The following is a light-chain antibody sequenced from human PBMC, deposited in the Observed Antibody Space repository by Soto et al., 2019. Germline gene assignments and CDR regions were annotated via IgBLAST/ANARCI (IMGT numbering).Light chain of an antibody. J-gene: IGKJ4*01. V-gene: IGKV3-15*01. CDR2: DAS. Sequence: EIVMTQSPATLSVSPGERATLSCRASQSVHSHLAWYQQKVGQAPRLLIYDASTRATGIPGRFSGSGSGTEFTLTISSLQSEDFAVYYCQQYNNWPLTFGGGTKVEIK. CDR1: QSVHSH. CDR3: QQYNNWPLT.